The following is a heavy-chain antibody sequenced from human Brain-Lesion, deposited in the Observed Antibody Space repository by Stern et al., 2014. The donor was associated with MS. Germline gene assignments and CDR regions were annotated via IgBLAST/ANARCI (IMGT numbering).Heavy chain of an antibody. Sequence: DQLVESGGGVVQPGRPLRLSCVASGFTFGSCAMHWVRQAPGKVLEWVAGVSYDGSNKYYADSVKGRFTISRDNSQNTLYIQMSSLRPEDTAVYYCAKDRQYLTYFFDHWGQGSLVTVSS. CDR2: VSYDGSNK. D-gene: IGHD2/OR15-2a*01. V-gene: IGHV3-30*18. CDR3: AKDRQYLTYFFDH. CDR1: GFTFGSCA. J-gene: IGHJ5*02.